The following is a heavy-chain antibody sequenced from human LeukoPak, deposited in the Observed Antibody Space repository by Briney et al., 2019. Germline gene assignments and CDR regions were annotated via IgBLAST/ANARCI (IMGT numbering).Heavy chain of an antibody. J-gene: IGHJ4*02. D-gene: IGHD3-22*01. CDR2: ISYDGSNK. CDR3: ARDRSEDDSSGYIHRDFDQ. V-gene: IGHV3-30-3*01. Sequence: GGSLRLSCAASGFTFSSYAMHWVRQAPGKGLEWVAVISYDGSNKYYADSVQGRFTISRDNAKKSLYLQMNSLRAEDTAVYYCARDRSEDDSSGYIHRDFDQWGQGTLVIVSS. CDR1: GFTFSSYA.